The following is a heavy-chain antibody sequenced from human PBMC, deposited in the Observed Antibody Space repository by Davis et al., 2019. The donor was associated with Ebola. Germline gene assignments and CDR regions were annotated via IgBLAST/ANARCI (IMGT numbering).Heavy chain of an antibody. D-gene: IGHD6-19*01. CDR3: ATTQWLREFDN. V-gene: IGHV3-53*05. CDR1: GFIFSDQN. CDR2: IYDQST. Sequence: GESLKISCAASGFIFSDQNMDWVRQAPGKGLEWVSVIYDQSTAYADAVRGRFIISRDKSNNTLYLEMSSLRVDDTAVYYCATTQWLREFDNWGQGTLVTVSS. J-gene: IGHJ4*02.